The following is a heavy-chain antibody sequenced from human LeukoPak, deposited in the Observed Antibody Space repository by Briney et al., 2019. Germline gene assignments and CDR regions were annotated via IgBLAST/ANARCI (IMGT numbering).Heavy chain of an antibody. D-gene: IGHD4-11*01. CDR1: GFPFSSYG. CDR2: ISYDGSNK. CDR3: AKERGHSRYFDY. J-gene: IGHJ4*02. Sequence: PGRSLRLSCVASGFPFSSYGMHWVRQAPGKGLEWVAVISYDGSNKYYADSVKGRFTISRDNSKNTLYLQMNSLRAEDTAVYYCAKERGHSRYFDYWGQGTLVTVSS. V-gene: IGHV3-30*18.